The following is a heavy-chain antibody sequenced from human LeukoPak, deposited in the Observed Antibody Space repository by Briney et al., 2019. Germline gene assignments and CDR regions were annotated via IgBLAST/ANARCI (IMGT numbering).Heavy chain of an antibody. V-gene: IGHV4-4*07. Sequence: PSETLSLTCTVSGGSISSYYWSWIRQPAGKGLEWIGRIYTSGSTNYNPSLKSRVTMSVDTSKNQFSLKLSSVTAADTAVYYCARTPRYCSGGSCYSYYFDYWGQGTLVTVSS. CDR2: IYTSGST. J-gene: IGHJ4*02. D-gene: IGHD2-15*01. CDR1: GGSISSYY. CDR3: ARTPRYCSGGSCYSYYFDY.